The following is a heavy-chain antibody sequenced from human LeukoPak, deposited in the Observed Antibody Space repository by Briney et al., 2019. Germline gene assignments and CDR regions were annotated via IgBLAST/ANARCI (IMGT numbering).Heavy chain of an antibody. V-gene: IGHV1-46*01. CDR3: ARDVDSSGYQLDY. CDR2: ITPSGGST. J-gene: IGHJ4*02. Sequence: ASVKVSFKASGYTFTIYYMHWGRLAPGQGLELMGIITPSGGSTSYAQKFQGTVTMTRDTSTSTVYMELSSLRSEDTAVYYCARDVDSSGYQLDYWGQGTLVTVSS. CDR1: GYTFTIYY. D-gene: IGHD3-22*01.